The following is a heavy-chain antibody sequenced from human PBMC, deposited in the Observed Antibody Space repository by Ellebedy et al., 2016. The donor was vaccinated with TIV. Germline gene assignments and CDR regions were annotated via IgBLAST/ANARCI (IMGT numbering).Heavy chain of an antibody. V-gene: IGHV3-21*06. J-gene: IGHJ5*02. CDR1: GFNFASYS. Sequence: PGGSLRLSCGGSGFNFASYSINWVRQAPGKGLEWISYINKGSSLIYYADSVKGRFTISRENSRNSAYLEMNSLRVEDSGVYYCVRWGDYEGWDLWGQGTLATVSS. CDR2: INKGSSLI. D-gene: IGHD3-22*01. CDR3: VRWGDYEGWDL.